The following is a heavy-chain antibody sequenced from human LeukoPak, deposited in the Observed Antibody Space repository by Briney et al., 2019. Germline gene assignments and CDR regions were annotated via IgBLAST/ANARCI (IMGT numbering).Heavy chain of an antibody. J-gene: IGHJ6*03. CDR2: ISSSGSTI. D-gene: IGHD5-18*01. CDR1: GFTFSSYE. V-gene: IGHV3-48*03. Sequence: GGSLRLSCAASGFTFSSYEMNWVRQAPGKGLEWVSYISSSGSTIYYADSVKGRFTISRDNSKNTLYLQMNSLRAEDTAVYYCAKDVRGYSYGYYYYYMDVWGKGTTVTISS. CDR3: AKDVRGYSYGYYYYYMDV.